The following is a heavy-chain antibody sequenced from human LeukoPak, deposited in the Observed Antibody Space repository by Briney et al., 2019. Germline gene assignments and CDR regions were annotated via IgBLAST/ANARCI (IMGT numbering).Heavy chain of an antibody. V-gene: IGHV3-30*02. D-gene: IGHD6-13*01. CDR2: IRYDGSNK. J-gene: IGHJ4*02. Sequence: PGGSLRLSCAASGFTFSSYGMHWVRQAPGKGLEWVAFIRYDGSNKYYADSVKGRFTISRDNSKNTLYLQMNSLRAEDTAVYYCAKDLYSSSTFDCWGQGTLVTVSS. CDR1: GFTFSSYG. CDR3: AKDLYSSSTFDC.